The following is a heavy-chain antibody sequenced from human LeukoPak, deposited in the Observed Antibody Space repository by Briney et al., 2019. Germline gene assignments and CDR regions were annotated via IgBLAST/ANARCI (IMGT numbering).Heavy chain of an antibody. V-gene: IGHV3-7*01. J-gene: IGHJ5*02. CDR2: IKQDGSEK. CDR1: GFTFSSYW. CDR3: ARDDCSSISCYHNWFDP. D-gene: IGHD2-2*01. Sequence: PGGSLRLSCAASGFTFSSYWMSWVHQAPGKRLEWVANIKQDGSEKYYVDSVKGRFTISRDNAKNSLYLQMNSLRAEDTAVYYCARDDCSSISCYHNWFDPWGQGTLVTVSS.